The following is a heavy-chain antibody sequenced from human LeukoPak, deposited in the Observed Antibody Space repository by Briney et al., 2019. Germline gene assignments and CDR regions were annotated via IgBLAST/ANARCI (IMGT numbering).Heavy chain of an antibody. CDR1: IGSFSGYH. J-gene: IGHJ4*02. V-gene: IGHV4-34*01. D-gene: IGHD2-21*01. Sequence: SETLSLTCAVYIGSFSGYHWSWIRQPPGRGLEWIGEIDHSGTTKYNPSLKSRVTISADTSKNQFSLKLRALSAADTAVYFCARQGSISAFDIWGRGTLVTVSS. CDR3: ARQGSISAFDI. CDR2: IDHSGTT.